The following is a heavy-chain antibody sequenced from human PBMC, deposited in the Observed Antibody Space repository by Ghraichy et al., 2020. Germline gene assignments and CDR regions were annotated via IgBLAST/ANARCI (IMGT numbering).Heavy chain of an antibody. J-gene: IGHJ4*02. CDR2: VHYREST. D-gene: IGHD5-12*01. Sequence: SETLSLTCTVSGGSISSYYWSWIRQPPGKGLEWIGLVHYRESTNYNPSVNGRVTISADKSKNQFSLRLTSVTPADTAVYYCARDTGWLPDEWGQGTLVTVSS. V-gene: IGHV4-59*01. CDR3: ARDTGWLPDE. CDR1: GGSISSYY.